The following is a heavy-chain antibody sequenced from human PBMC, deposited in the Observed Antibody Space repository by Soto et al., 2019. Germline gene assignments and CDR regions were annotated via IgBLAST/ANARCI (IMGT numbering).Heavy chain of an antibody. CDR3: ARDLYDSSGYRAPVFQH. D-gene: IGHD3-22*01. Sequence: QVQLVQSGAEVKKPGSSVKVSCTASGGTFSSYAISWVRQAPGQGLEWMGGIIPIFGTANYAQKFQGRVTITADESTSTAYMELSSLRSEDTAVYYCARDLYDSSGYRAPVFQHWGQGTLVTVSS. J-gene: IGHJ1*01. CDR2: IIPIFGTA. CDR1: GGTFSSYA. V-gene: IGHV1-69*01.